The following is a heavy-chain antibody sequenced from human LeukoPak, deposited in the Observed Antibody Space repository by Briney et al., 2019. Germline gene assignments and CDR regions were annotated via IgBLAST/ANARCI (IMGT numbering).Heavy chain of an antibody. CDR3: ARSGLLWFGEIDY. Sequence: GGSLRLSCAASGFTFSGYWMSWVRQAPGKGLEWVANIKQDGSEMDYVDSVRGRFTISRDNAKNSLFLQMNSLRADDSAVYYCARSGLLWFGEIDYWGRGILVTVSS. D-gene: IGHD3-10*01. CDR2: IKQDGSEM. J-gene: IGHJ4*02. CDR1: GFTFSGYW. V-gene: IGHV3-7*03.